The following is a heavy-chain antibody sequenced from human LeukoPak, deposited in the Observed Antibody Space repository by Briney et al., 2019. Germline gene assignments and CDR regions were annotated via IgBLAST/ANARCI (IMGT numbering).Heavy chain of an antibody. CDR1: GGSISSGDYY. CDR3: ARAVVVVAATNWFDP. J-gene: IGHJ5*02. D-gene: IGHD2-15*01. V-gene: IGHV4-30-4*01. Sequence: SQTLSLTCTVSGGSISSGDYYWSWIRQPPGKGLEWIGYIYYSGSTYYNPSLKSRVTISVDKSKNQFSLKLSSVTAADTAVYYCARAVVVVAATNWFDPWGQGTLVTVSS. CDR2: IYYSGST.